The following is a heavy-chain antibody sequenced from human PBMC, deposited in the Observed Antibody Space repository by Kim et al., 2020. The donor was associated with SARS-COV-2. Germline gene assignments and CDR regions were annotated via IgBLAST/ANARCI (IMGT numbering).Heavy chain of an antibody. V-gene: IGHV3-30*18. CDR3: AKDRGGYYYDSSGYYFDY. CDR1: GFTFSSYG. J-gene: IGHJ4*02. CDR2: ISYDGSNK. D-gene: IGHD3-22*01. Sequence: GGSLRLSCAASGFTFSSYGMHWVRQAPGKGLEWVAVISYDGSNKYYADSVKGRFTISRDNSKNTLYLQMNSLRAEDTAVYYCAKDRGGYYYDSSGYYFDYWGQGTLVTVSS.